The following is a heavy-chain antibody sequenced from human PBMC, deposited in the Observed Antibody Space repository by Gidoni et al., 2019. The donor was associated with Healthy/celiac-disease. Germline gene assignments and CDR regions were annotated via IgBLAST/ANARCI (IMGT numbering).Heavy chain of an antibody. Sequence: QVQLVESGGGVVQPGRSLRLSCAASGFTFSSYGMHWVRQAPGKGLEWVAVISYDGSKKYYADSVKGRFTISRDNSKNTLYLQMNSLRAEDTAVYYCAKDDYAFDIWGQGTMVTVSS. CDR2: ISYDGSKK. J-gene: IGHJ3*02. CDR3: AKDDYAFDI. CDR1: GFTFSSYG. V-gene: IGHV3-30*18. D-gene: IGHD2-21*01.